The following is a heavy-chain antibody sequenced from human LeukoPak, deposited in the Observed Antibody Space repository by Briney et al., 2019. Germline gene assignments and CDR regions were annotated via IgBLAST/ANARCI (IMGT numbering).Heavy chain of an antibody. D-gene: IGHD3-10*01. CDR2: IKPNSGGT. CDR3: ALGNYYGSGYGEYYFDY. CDR1: GYTFTGYY. Sequence: GASVKVSCKASGYTFTGYYIHWVRQAPGQGLEWMGWIKPNSGGTNYAQKFQGRVTMTRDTSISTAYMELSRLRSDDTAVYYCALGNYYGSGYGEYYFDYWGQGTLVTVSS. J-gene: IGHJ4*02. V-gene: IGHV1-2*02.